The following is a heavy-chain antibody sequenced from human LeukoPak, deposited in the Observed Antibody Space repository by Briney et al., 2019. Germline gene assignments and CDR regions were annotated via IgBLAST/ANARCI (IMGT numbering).Heavy chain of an antibody. J-gene: IGHJ4*02. D-gene: IGHD1-26*01. CDR3: AREGVGVTMAH. Sequence: SQTLSLTAAISGDSVSSKNDAWKWIRQSPSRGLEWLGRTYYRSKWYNDYAVSVKGRITINADTSKNQFSLQLNSVTPEDTAVYYCAREGVGVTMAHWGRGTLVTVSS. CDR1: GDSVSSKNDA. V-gene: IGHV6-1*01. CDR2: TYYRSKWYN.